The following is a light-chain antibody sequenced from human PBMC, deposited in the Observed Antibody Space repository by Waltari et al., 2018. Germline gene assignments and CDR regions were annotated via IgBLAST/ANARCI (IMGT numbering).Light chain of an antibody. Sequence: SYELTQPPSVSVSPGQTASITCSGDILGNKYASWYQQKPGQSPLLVIYQDTNRPSEIPERFSGSKSANAATLTITGTQAMDEADYYCQALGTGAWVFGGGTKLTVL. CDR1: ILGNKY. CDR2: QDT. V-gene: IGLV3-1*01. J-gene: IGLJ3*02. CDR3: QALGTGAWV.